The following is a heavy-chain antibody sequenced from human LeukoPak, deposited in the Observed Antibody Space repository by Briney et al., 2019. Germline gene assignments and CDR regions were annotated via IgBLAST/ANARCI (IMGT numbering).Heavy chain of an antibody. CDR2: IWYDGTNK. Sequence: QPGGSLRLSCAASGLTFNNYGMHWVRQAPGKGLEWVALIWYDGTNKYYGDSVKGRFTISRDNSKNTLYLQMNSLRAEDTAVYYCARGRFGELSVATFDIWGQGTMVTVSS. CDR3: ARGRFGELSVATFDI. CDR1: GLTFNNYG. D-gene: IGHD3-10*01. J-gene: IGHJ3*02. V-gene: IGHV3-33*01.